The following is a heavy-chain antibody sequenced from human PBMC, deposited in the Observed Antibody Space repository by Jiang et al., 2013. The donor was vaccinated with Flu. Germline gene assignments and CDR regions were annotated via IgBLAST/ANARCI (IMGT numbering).Heavy chain of an antibody. D-gene: IGHD6-19*01. CDR3: ARDTGITVAGARFDY. CDR1: GFTFSSYW. V-gene: IGHV3-7*03. J-gene: IGHJ4*02. CDR2: IKPDGSEK. Sequence: QLLESGGGLVQPGGSLRLSCAASGFTFSSYWMSWVRQAPGKGLEWVAIIKPDGSEKYYVDSVKGRFTMSRDNARNSLYLQMNSLRADDTAVYYCARDTGITVAGARFDYWGQGTLVTVSS.